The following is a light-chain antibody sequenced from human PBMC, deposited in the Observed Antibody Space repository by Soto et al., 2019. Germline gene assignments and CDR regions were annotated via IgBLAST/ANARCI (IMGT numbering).Light chain of an antibody. CDR2: GAS. Sequence: EIVLTQSPGTLSLSPGERATLSCRASQSVSSSYLAWYQQKPGQPPRLLIYGASSRATGIPDRFSGSGSGKDFTLTISRLEPEDFAVYYCHQYGSSPLTFGRGTKVEIK. CDR3: HQYGSSPLT. V-gene: IGKV3-20*01. J-gene: IGKJ4*01. CDR1: QSVSSSY.